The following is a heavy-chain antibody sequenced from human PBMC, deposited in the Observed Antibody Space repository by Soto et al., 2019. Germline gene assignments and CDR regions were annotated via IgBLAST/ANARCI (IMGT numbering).Heavy chain of an antibody. V-gene: IGHV3-23*01. D-gene: IGHD6-19*01. CDR3: FFFQAVDGIRGCPPVSAVLLNRASDL. J-gene: IGHJ2*01. CDR2: ISGSGGST. Sequence: PGKGLEWVSAISGSGGSTDYADSVKGRFTISRDNSKNTLYLQMESMRAEERAVYYCFFFQAVDGIRGCPPVSAVLLNRASDL.